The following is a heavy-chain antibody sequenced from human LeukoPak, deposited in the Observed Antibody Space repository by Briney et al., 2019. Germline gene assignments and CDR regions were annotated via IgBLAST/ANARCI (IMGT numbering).Heavy chain of an antibody. CDR2: IVVGSGNT. J-gene: IGHJ3*02. D-gene: IGHD3-22*01. CDR3: AAADNYYDSSGYPLYACDI. V-gene: IGHV1-58*02. Sequence: SVKVSCKASGFTFTSSAMQWVRQARGQRLEWIGWIVVGSGNTNYAQKFQERVTITRDMSTSTAYMELSSLRSEDTAVYYCAAADNYYDSSGYPLYACDIWAQGTMVTVSS. CDR1: GFTFTSSA.